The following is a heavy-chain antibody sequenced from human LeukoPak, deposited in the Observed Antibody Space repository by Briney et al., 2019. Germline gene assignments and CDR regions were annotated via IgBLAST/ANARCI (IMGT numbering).Heavy chain of an antibody. V-gene: IGHV3-30*02. CDR3: AKDMGSSSSGGLFDY. J-gene: IGHJ4*02. CDR1: GFTFSSYG. Sequence: GGSLRLSCAASGFTFSSYGMHWVRQAPGKGLEWVAFIRYDGSNKYYADSVKGRFTISRDNSKNTPYLQMNSLRAEDTAVYYCAKDMGSSSSGGLFDYWGQGTLVTVSS. D-gene: IGHD6-13*01. CDR2: IRYDGSNK.